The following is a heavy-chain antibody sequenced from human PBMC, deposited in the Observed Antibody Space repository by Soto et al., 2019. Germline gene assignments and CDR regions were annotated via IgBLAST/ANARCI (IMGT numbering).Heavy chain of an antibody. V-gene: IGHV3-23*01. D-gene: IGHD4-17*01. Sequence: GGSLRLSCAATGFTLRTNGMSWVRQAPGKGLEWVSSFSGSGADTYYADSLKGRFTISRDNSKNTLYLQMSSLRAEDTALYYCAGHGGYSYLGQGTLVTVSS. CDR2: FSGSGADT. J-gene: IGHJ4*02. CDR3: AGHGGYSY. CDR1: GFTLRTNG.